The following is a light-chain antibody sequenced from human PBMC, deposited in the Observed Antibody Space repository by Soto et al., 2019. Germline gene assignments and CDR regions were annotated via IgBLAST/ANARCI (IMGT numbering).Light chain of an antibody. J-gene: IGLJ2*01. V-gene: IGLV2-14*01. CDR3: SSYTSSNPVV. CDR1: SSDFGAYKS. CDR2: EVT. Sequence: QSALTQPASVSGSPGQSITISCTGTSSDFGAYKSVSWYQQHPGEAPKLMIYEVTNRPSGVSNRFSGSKSGNTASLAISGLQAEDEAHYYCSSYTSSNPVVFGGGTKLTVL.